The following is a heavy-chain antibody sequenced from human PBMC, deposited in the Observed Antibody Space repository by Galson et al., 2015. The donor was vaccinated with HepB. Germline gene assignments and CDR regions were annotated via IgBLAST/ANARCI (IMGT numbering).Heavy chain of an antibody. J-gene: IGHJ4*02. D-gene: IGHD5-18*01. Sequence: SLRLSCAASGFTFSNAWFSWVRQAPGKGLEWVGRIKMKTEGGTTDYAAPVKGRFTISRDDSKNMLYLQMNSLKTEDTAVYYCTTVFGYSYGQFDHWGQGTLVTVSS. CDR3: TTVFGYSYGQFDH. CDR2: IKMKTEGGTT. V-gene: IGHV3-15*01. CDR1: GFTFSNAW.